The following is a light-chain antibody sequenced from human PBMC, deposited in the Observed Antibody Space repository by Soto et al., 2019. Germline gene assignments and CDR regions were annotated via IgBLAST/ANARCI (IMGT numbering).Light chain of an antibody. J-gene: IGKJ1*01. CDR3: QPYSSYSRT. CDR1: QSISGW. Sequence: DIQMTQSPSTLSASVGDSVTLTCRASQSISGWLAWYQQKPGRAPNLLIYKASSLESGVPSRFSGTGSETEFTLTISSLQPDDSATYYCQPYSSYSRTFGQGTKVDIK. CDR2: KAS. V-gene: IGKV1-5*03.